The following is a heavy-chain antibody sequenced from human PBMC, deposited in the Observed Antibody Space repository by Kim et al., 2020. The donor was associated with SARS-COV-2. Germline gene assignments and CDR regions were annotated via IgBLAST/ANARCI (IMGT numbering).Heavy chain of an antibody. J-gene: IGHJ4*02. V-gene: IGHV3-48*03. D-gene: IGHD3-3*01. CDR3: ARGRSNFYTDY. Sequence: IYYADSVKGRFTISRDNAKNSLFLQMNSLRAEDTAVYYCARGRSNFYTDYWGQGTLVTVSS. CDR2: I.